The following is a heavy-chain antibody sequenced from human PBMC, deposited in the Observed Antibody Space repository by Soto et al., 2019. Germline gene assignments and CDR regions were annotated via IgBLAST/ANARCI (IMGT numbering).Heavy chain of an antibody. Sequence: LEWIGEINHSGSTNYNPSLKSRVTISVDTSKNQFSLKLSSVTAADTAVYYFARQKAVCTSTSCYGGIDYWXQGTL. J-gene: IGHJ4*02. V-gene: IGHV4-34*01. CDR3: ARQKAVCTSTSCYGGIDY. CDR2: INHSGST. D-gene: IGHD2-2*01.